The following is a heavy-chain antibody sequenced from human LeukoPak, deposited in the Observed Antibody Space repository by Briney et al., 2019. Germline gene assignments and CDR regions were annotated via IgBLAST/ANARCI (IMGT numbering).Heavy chain of an antibody. Sequence: GGSLRLSCAASGITLSTNGMHWVRQSPGKGLEWVAFLQDDEFHKFYADSVRGRFTISKDTSINRLFLQMKALRPEDSGIYYCVKDNPVLDFWGQGTLVTVSS. CDR1: GITLSTNG. CDR2: LQDDEFHK. V-gene: IGHV3-30*02. CDR3: VKDNPVLDF. J-gene: IGHJ4*02.